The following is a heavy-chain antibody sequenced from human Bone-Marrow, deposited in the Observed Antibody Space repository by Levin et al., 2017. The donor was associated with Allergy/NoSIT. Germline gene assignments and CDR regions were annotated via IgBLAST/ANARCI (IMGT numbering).Heavy chain of an antibody. CDR2: ISGSGGST. D-gene: IGHD5-24*01. Sequence: LSLTCAASGFTFSSYAMSWVRQAPGKGLEWVSAISGSGGSTYYADSVKGRFTISRDNSKNTLYLQMNSLRAEDTAVYYCARDGYNFNGMDVWGQGTTVTVSS. J-gene: IGHJ6*02. CDR1: GFTFSSYA. CDR3: ARDGYNFNGMDV. V-gene: IGHV3-23*01.